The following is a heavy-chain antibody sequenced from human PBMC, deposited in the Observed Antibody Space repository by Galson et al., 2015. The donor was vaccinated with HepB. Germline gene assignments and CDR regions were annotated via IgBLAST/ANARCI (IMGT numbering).Heavy chain of an antibody. Sequence: QSGAEVKKPGESLKISCKGSGYSFTSYWIGWVRQMPGKGLEWMGIIYPGDSDTRYSPSFQGQVTISADKSISTAYLQWSSLKASDTATYYCASLGDDSSGYYYFDYWGQGTLVTVSS. CDR3: ASLGDDSSGYYYFDY. CDR1: GYSFTSYW. CDR2: IYPGDSDT. J-gene: IGHJ4*02. D-gene: IGHD3-22*01. V-gene: IGHV5-51*03.